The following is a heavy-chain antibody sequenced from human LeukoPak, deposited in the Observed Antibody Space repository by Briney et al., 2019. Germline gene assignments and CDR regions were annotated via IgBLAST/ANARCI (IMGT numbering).Heavy chain of an antibody. CDR1: GFTFSSYG. CDR2: IRYDGSNK. Sequence: GGSLRLSCAASGFTFSSYGMHWVRQAPGKGLEWVAFIRYDGSNKYYADSVKGRFTISRDNSKNTLYLQMNSLRAEDTAVYYCAKPYCSSTSCFGAAFDIWGQGTMVTVSS. D-gene: IGHD2-2*01. J-gene: IGHJ3*02. CDR3: AKPYCSSTSCFGAAFDI. V-gene: IGHV3-30*02.